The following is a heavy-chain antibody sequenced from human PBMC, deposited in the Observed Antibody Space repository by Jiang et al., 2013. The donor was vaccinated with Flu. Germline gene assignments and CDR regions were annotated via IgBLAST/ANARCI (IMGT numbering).Heavy chain of an antibody. V-gene: IGHV1-2*04. CDR1: GYTFTGYY. D-gene: IGHD5-24*01. CDR3: ARGGRWLQSVSSFDY. Sequence: VQLVESGAEVKKPGASVKVSCKASGYTFTGYYMHWVRQAPGQGLEWMGWINPNSGGTNYAQKFQGWVTMTRDTSISTAYMELSRLRSDDTAVYYCARGGRWLQSVSSFDYWGQGTLVTVSS. CDR2: INPNSGGT. J-gene: IGHJ4*02.